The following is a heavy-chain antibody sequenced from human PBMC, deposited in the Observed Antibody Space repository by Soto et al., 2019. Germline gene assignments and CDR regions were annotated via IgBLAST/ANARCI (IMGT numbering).Heavy chain of an antibody. CDR2: IKQDGSEK. CDR3: ARDRPLVITIFGVVSHWFDP. J-gene: IGHJ5*02. CDR1: GFTFSSYW. D-gene: IGHD3-3*01. V-gene: IGHV3-7*01. Sequence: GGSLRLSCAASGFTFSSYWMSWFRKATGKGLEWVANIKQDGSEKYYVDSVKGRFTISRDNAKNSLYLQMNSLRAEDTAVYYCARDRPLVITIFGVVSHWFDPWGQGTLVTVSS.